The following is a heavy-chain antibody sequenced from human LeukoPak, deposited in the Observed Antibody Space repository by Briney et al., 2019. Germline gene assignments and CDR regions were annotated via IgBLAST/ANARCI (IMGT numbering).Heavy chain of an antibody. CDR1: GFTCDDYG. D-gene: IGHD6-6*01. Sequence: GGSLRLSCAASGFTCDDYGMSWVRQAPGKGLEWVSGINWNGGSTGYADSVKGRFTISRDNAKNSLYRQMNSLRAEDTALYYCARGAYSSSIYYFDYWGQGTLVTVSS. CDR3: ARGAYSSSIYYFDY. V-gene: IGHV3-20*04. CDR2: INWNGGST. J-gene: IGHJ4*02.